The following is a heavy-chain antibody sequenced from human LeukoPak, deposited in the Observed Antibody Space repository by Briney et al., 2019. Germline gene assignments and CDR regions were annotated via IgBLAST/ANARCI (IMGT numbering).Heavy chain of an antibody. CDR2: IKEDGSEK. CDR3: ARSGSDFDY. Sequence: GGSLRLPCEASGFTFSNYWMSWVRQTPGKGLEWVANIKEDGSEKNYVDSVKGRFTLSRDNAKNSLYLQMNSLRAEDTAVYYCARSGSDFDYWGQGTLVSVSS. D-gene: IGHD3-3*01. J-gene: IGHJ4*02. V-gene: IGHV3-7*01. CDR1: GFTFSNYW.